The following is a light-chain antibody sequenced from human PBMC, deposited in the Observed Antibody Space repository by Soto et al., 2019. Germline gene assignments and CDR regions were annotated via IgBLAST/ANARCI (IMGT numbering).Light chain of an antibody. CDR1: QSVSSSY. V-gene: IGKV3-20*01. CDR2: GAS. Sequence: EIVLTQSPGTLSLSPGERATLSCRASQSVSSSYLALYQQKPGQAPRLLIYGASSRATCIPDRFSGSGSGTDFTLTISKLEPEDFAVDYCHLYGSSPPVTFGGGAEVEIK. J-gene: IGKJ4*01. CDR3: HLYGSSPPVT.